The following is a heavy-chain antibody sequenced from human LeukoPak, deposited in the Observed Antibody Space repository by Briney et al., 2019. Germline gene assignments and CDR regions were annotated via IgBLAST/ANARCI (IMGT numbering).Heavy chain of an antibody. V-gene: IGHV4-39*07. D-gene: IGHD6-13*01. CDR1: GGSISSSSYY. CDR3: ARGRRAAAGSNWFDP. J-gene: IGHJ5*02. Sequence: SETLSLTCTVSGGSISSSSYYWGWIRQPPGKGLEWIGSIYYSGSTNYNPSLKSRVTISVDTSKNQFSLKLSSVTAADTAVYYCARGRRAAAGSNWFDPWGQGTLVTVSS. CDR2: IYYSGST.